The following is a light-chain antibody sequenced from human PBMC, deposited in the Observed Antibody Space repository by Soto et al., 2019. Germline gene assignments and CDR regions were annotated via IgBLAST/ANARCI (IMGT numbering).Light chain of an antibody. CDR1: QSVSSSY. CDR2: AAS. Sequence: ESVLTQSPGTLSLSPGERAALSCRASQSVSSSYLAWYQQKSGQAPSLLIYAASTRATGIPDRFNGRGSGTDFNLTISRLEPEDFAVYFCQLYGSSPPRYTFGQGTKLEIK. J-gene: IGKJ2*01. V-gene: IGKV3-20*01. CDR3: QLYGSSPPRYT.